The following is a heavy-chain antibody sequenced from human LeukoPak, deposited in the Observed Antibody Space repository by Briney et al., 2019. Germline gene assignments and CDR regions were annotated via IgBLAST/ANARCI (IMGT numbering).Heavy chain of an antibody. V-gene: IGHV4-39*01. CDR2: IYYSGST. CDR1: GGSISSSSYY. D-gene: IGHD3-22*01. J-gene: IGHJ4*02. Sequence: SETLSLTCTVSGGSISSSSYYWGWIRQPPGKGLEWIGGIYYSGSTYYNPSLKSRVTISVDTSKNQFSLKLSSVTAADTAVYYCARRRGYDSSGYYFDYWGQGTLVTVSS. CDR3: ARRRGYDSSGYYFDY.